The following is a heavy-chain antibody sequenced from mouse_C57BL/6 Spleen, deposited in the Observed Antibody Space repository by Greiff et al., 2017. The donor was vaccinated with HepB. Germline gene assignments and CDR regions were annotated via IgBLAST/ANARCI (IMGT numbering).Heavy chain of an antibody. CDR1: GFTFSDYY. CDR2: INYDGSST. CDR3: ARDRGIVHYFDY. Sequence: EVKLVESEGGLVQPGSSMKLSCTASGFTFSDYYMAWVRQVPEKGLEWVANINYDGSSTYYLDSLKSRFIISRDNAKNILYLQMSSLKSEDTATYYCARDRGIVHYFDYWGQGTTLTVSS. D-gene: IGHD2-5*01. J-gene: IGHJ2*01. V-gene: IGHV5-16*01.